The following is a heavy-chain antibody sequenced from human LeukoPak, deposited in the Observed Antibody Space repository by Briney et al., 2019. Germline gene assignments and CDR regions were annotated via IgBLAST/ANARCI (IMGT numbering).Heavy chain of an antibody. CDR2: INHSGST. D-gene: IGHD1-26*01. V-gene: IGHV4-34*01. Sequence: SSETLSLTCAVYGGSFSGYYWSWIRQPPGKGLEWIGEINHSGSTNYNPSLKSRVTIPVDTSKNQFSLKLSSVTAADTAVYYCAREVSGSNDAFDIWGQGTMVTVSS. J-gene: IGHJ3*02. CDR1: GGSFSGYY. CDR3: AREVSGSNDAFDI.